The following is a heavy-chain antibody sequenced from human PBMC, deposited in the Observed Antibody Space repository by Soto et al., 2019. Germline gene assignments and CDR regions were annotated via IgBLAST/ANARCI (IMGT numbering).Heavy chain of an antibody. V-gene: IGHV3-21*01. Sequence: EVQLVESGGGLVKPGGSLRLSCAASGFTFTSYSMNWVRQAPGKGLEWVSSISSGSSYIYYADSVKGRFTISRDNAKNSLYLQMNSLRAEDTAVYYCARGAYCSSTSCHIYYYYGMDVW. D-gene: IGHD2-2*02. CDR1: GFTFTSYS. J-gene: IGHJ6*01. CDR2: ISSGSSYI. CDR3: ARGAYCSSTSCHIYYYYGMDV.